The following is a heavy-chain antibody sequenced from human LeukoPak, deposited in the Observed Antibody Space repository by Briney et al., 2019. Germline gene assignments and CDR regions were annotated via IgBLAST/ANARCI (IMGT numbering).Heavy chain of an antibody. CDR1: GFTFSNAW. CDR2: IKSKTDGETT. V-gene: IGHV3-15*01. Sequence: GGSLRLSCAASGFTFSNAWMSWVRQAPGKGLEWVGRIKSKTDGETTDYAAPVKGRFTISRDDSKNTLYLQMNSLKTEDTAVYYCTTQRDVKGSSSWYVWSSSANYYYYYMDVWGKGTTVTVSS. J-gene: IGHJ6*03. CDR3: TTQRDVKGSSSWYVWSSSANYYYYYMDV. D-gene: IGHD6-13*01.